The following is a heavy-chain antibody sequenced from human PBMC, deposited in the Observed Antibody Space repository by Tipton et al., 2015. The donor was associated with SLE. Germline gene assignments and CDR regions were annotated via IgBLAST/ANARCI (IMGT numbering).Heavy chain of an antibody. V-gene: IGHV4-34*01. CDR1: GGSLSGYY. CDR3: ARHGTTVTTWDYYGMDV. J-gene: IGHJ6*02. Sequence: TLSLTCAVYGGSLSGYYWSWIRQPPGKGLEWIGEINHSGSTNYNPSLKSRVTISVDTSKNQFSLKLSSVTAADTAVYYCARHGTTVTTWDYYGMDVWGQGTTVTVSS. CDR2: INHSGST. D-gene: IGHD4-17*01.